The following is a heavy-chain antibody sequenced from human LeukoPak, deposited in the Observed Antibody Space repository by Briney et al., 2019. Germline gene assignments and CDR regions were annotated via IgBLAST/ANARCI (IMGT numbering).Heavy chain of an antibody. V-gene: IGHV1-69*13. CDR3: ARAGPPSRDYYYYMDV. CDR2: TIPVYGTT. CDR1: GGTFSSNA. J-gene: IGHJ6*03. Sequence: ASVKVSCKASGGTFSSNAISWVRQAPGQGLEWMGGTIPVYGTTNYAQKFQGRVTITADESTGTVYMELNTLRSEDTAVYYCARAGPPSRDYYYYMDVWGTGTMVTVAS.